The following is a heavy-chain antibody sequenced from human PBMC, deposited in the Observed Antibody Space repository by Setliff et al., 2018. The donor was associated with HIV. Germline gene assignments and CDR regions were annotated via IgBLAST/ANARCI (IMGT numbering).Heavy chain of an antibody. D-gene: IGHD1-26*01. CDR2: ISSSSSYI. CDR3: ARGTVGATFLHNDY. Sequence: LRLSCAASGFTFSSYSMNWVRQAPGKGLEWVSSISSSSSYIYYADSVKGRFTISRDNAKNSLYLQMNSLRAEDTAVYYCARGTVGATFLHNDYWGQGTLVTVSS. V-gene: IGHV3-21*01. J-gene: IGHJ4*02. CDR1: GFTFSSYS.